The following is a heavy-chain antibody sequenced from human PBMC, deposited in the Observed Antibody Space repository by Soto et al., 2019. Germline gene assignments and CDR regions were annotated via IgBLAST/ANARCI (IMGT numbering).Heavy chain of an antibody. CDR1: KFTFSSYG. V-gene: IGHV3-30*18. CDR2: ISHDGVKQ. J-gene: IGHJ6*02. CDR3: AKDLGYCSSTTSYHPGLDV. D-gene: IGHD2-2*01. Sequence: PGGSLRLSCAVSKFTFSSYGMHWVRQAPGKGLEWVAVISHDGVKQEYVDSVKGRFTISRDNTKNTLYLQMNSLTTADTAVYYCAKDLGYCSSTTSYHPGLDVWGQGTAVIAS.